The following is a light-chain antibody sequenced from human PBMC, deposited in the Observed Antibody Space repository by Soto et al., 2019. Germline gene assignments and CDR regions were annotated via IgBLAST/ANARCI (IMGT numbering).Light chain of an antibody. CDR1: QSIGTY. Sequence: DIRLTQSPSSLSASVGDRVTITCRASQSIGTYFNWYQQKPGKAPKVLIYAASTLQSGVPSRFSGSGSGTDFTLTLSRLQPEDFASYYCQQSDRPPWTFGQGTKVEIK. J-gene: IGKJ1*01. V-gene: IGKV1-39*01. CDR3: QQSDRPPWT. CDR2: AAS.